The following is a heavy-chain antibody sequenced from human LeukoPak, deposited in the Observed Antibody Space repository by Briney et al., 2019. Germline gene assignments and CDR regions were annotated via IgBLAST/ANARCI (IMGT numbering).Heavy chain of an antibody. D-gene: IGHD5-24*01. V-gene: IGHV3-30*18. CDR1: GFTFSSYG. Sequence: GRSLRLSCAASGFTFSSYGMHWVRQAPGKGLEWVAVISYDGSNKYYADSVKGRFTISRDNSKNTLYLQMNSLRAEDTAVYYCAKGKDEMATIIPYFDYWGQGTLVTVSS. CDR3: AKGKDEMATIIPYFDY. J-gene: IGHJ4*02. CDR2: ISYDGSNK.